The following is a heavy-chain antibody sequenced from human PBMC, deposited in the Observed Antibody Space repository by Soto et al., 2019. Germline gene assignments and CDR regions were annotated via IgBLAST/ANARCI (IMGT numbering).Heavy chain of an antibody. CDR3: ARDLHINNHYYHSNSYFDY. D-gene: IGHD3-22*01. V-gene: IGHV1-18*01. CDR2: ISAYNGNT. J-gene: IGHJ4*02. Sequence: ASVKVSCKASGYTFTSYGISWVRQAPGQGLEWMGWISAYNGNTNYAQKLQGRVTMTTDTSTSTAYMELRSLRSDDTAVYYCARDLHINNHYYHSNSYFDYWGRGTLVTVSS. CDR1: GYTFTSYG.